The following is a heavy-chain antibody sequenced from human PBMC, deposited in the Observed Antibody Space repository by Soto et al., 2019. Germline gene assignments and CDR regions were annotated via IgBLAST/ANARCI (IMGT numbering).Heavy chain of an antibody. Sequence: QVQLQESGPGLVKPSETLSLTCTVSGGSMSDYYWSWVRQPPGKGLEWIGYMYYSGSTNYNPSLKSRVTISVDTSKNQFSLKLSSVTAADTAVYYCAGQLWFGESRFDYWGQGTLVTVSS. V-gene: IGHV4-59*01. J-gene: IGHJ4*02. D-gene: IGHD3-10*01. CDR2: MYYSGST. CDR1: GGSMSDYY. CDR3: AGQLWFGESRFDY.